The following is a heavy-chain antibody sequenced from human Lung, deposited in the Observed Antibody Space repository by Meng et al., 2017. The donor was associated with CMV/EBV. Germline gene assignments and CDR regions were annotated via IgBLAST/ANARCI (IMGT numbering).Heavy chain of an antibody. J-gene: IGHJ4*02. D-gene: IGHD6-19*01. V-gene: IGHV4-4*02. CDR1: GVSSSSSNW. Sequence: HVQVQESGPGLVKPSGTRSLTCAVSGVSSSSSNWWSWVRQPPGKGLEWIGEIYHSGSTNYNPSLKSRVTISVDKSKNQFSLKLSSVTAADTAVYYCASFPPPGKQWLVTDYWGQGTLVTVSS. CDR3: ASFPPPGKQWLVTDY. CDR2: IYHSGST.